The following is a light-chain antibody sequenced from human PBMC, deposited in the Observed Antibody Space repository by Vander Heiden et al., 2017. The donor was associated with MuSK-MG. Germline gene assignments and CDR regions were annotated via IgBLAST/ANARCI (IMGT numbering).Light chain of an antibody. V-gene: IGLV2-18*02. CDR2: EVS. CDR1: SSDVGSSNR. J-gene: IGLJ2*01. CDR3: SSYSSSSTLVV. Sequence: QSALTQPPSVSGSPGQSVPIPCTGTSSDVGSSNRVSWYQQPPGTAPKLMIYEVSNRPSGVPDRFSGSKSGNTASLTISGLQAEDEADYYCSSYSSSSTLVVFGGGTKLTVL.